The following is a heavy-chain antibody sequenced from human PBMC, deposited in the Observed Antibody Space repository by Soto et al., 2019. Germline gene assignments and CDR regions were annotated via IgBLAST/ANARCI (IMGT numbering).Heavy chain of an antibody. V-gene: IGHV3-30*18. Sequence: GGSLRLSCAASGFTFSNYGMHWVRQAPGKGQNWVAVISNDGGNEYYADSVKGRFTISRDNSKNTLYLQMNRLRGDDTSVYYCAKAYFDFWSGSHYYQYGMDVWGQGTTVTVSS. CDR1: GFTFSNYG. CDR2: ISNDGGNE. CDR3: AKAYFDFWSGSHYYQYGMDV. D-gene: IGHD3-3*01. J-gene: IGHJ6*02.